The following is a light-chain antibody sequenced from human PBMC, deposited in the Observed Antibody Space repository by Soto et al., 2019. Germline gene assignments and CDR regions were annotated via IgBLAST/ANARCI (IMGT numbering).Light chain of an antibody. Sequence: EIVLTQSPATLSLSPGERATLSCRASQSVSSYLAWYQQKPGQAPRRLIYDASNRATGIPARFSGSGSGTDFTLTISSLEPEDFAVYYCQQRSNWPPRITFGPGTRLEIK. CDR3: QQRSNWPPRIT. J-gene: IGKJ5*01. CDR2: DAS. CDR1: QSVSSY. V-gene: IGKV3-11*01.